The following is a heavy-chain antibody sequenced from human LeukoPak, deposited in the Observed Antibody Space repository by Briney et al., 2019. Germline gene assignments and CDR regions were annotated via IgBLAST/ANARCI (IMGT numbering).Heavy chain of an antibody. V-gene: IGHV1-2*02. CDR3: ATYSGSYSSDFDY. D-gene: IGHD1-26*01. CDR1: GYTFTGYY. J-gene: IGHJ4*02. Sequence: ASVKVSCKVSGYTFTGYYMHWVRQAPGQGLEWMGWINPNSGGTNYAQKFQGRVTMTRDTSISTAYMELSRLTSDDTAVYYCATYSGSYSSDFDYWDQGTLVTVSS. CDR2: INPNSGGT.